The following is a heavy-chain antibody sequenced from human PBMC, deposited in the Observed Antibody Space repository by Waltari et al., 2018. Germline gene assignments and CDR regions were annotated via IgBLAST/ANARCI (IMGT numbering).Heavy chain of an antibody. Sequence: QVQLQESGPGLVKPSETLSLTCTVPGGSMSNYYWNWIRQAAGKGLEWIGSIYTSGRTYYNPSLKSRVTMSVDTSKSQFSLRLISVTAADTAVYYCAREITVAPYYFDSWGQGPLVTVSS. D-gene: IGHD3-16*01. CDR3: AREITVAPYYFDS. J-gene: IGHJ4*02. CDR2: IYTSGRT. CDR1: GGSMSNYY. V-gene: IGHV4-4*07.